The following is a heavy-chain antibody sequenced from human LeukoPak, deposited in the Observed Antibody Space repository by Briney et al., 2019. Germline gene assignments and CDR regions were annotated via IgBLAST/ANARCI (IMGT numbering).Heavy chain of an antibody. V-gene: IGHV3-48*01. CDR2: ISSSSSTI. CDR1: GFTFSSYS. J-gene: IGHJ5*02. Sequence: GGSLRLSCAASGFTFSSYSMNWVRQAPGKGLERVSYISSSSSTIYYADSVKGRFTISRDNAKNSLYLQMNSLRAEDTAVYYCARVGGARRMVNWFDPWGQGALVTVSS. D-gene: IGHD3-10*01. CDR3: ARVGGARRMVNWFDP.